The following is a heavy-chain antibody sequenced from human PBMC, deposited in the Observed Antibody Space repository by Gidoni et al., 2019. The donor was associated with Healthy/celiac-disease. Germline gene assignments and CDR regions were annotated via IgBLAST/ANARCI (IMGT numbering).Heavy chain of an antibody. J-gene: IGHJ6*02. V-gene: IGHV3-9*01. CDR1: GFTFDDYA. CDR2: ISWNSGSI. Sequence: EVQLVESGGGLVQPGRSLRLSCAAAGFTFDDYAMHWVRQAPGKGLEWVSGISWNSGSIGYADSVKGRFTISRDNAKNSLYLQMNSLRAEDTALYYCAKGIAARRLYYYYGMDVWGQGTTVTVSS. CDR3: AKGIAARRLYYYYGMDV. D-gene: IGHD6-6*01.